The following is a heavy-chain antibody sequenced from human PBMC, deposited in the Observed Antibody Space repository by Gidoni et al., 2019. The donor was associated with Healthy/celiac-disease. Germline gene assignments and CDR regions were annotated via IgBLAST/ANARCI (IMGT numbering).Heavy chain of an antibody. J-gene: IGHJ6*02. V-gene: IGHV1-69*04. D-gene: IGHD2-2*01. CDR3: AREGSGCSSTSCYYYYYGMDV. Sequence: QVQLVQSGAEVKKPGSSVKVSCKASGGTFSSYAISWVRQAPGQGLEWMGRIIPILGIANYAQKFQGRVTITADKSTSTAYMELSSLRSEDTAVYYCAREGSGCSSTSCYYYYYGMDVWGQGTTVTVSS. CDR2: IIPILGIA. CDR1: GGTFSSYA.